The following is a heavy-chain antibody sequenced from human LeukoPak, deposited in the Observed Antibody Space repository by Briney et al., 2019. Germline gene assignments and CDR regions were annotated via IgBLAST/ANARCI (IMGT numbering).Heavy chain of an antibody. CDR1: GDPISSYY. J-gene: IGHJ4*02. CDR2: IYYSGST. CDR3: AILPSSSYGVDY. V-gene: IGHV4-59*12. Sequence: PSETLSLTCTVSGDPISSYYWSWIRQPPGKGLEWIGYIYYSGSTTYNPSLKSRVTISVDTSKNQFSLKLSSVTAADTAVYYCAILPSSSYGVDYWGQGTLVTVSP. D-gene: IGHD3-16*01.